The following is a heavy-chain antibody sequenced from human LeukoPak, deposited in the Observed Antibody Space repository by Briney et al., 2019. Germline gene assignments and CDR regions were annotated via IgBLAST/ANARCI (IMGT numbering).Heavy chain of an antibody. CDR3: AAAYIGGAMVTNAFDI. Sequence: SVKVSCKASGFTFTSSAMQWVRQARGQRLEWIGWIVVGSGNTIYVQKFQERVTITRDMSTSTAYMELSSLRSEDTAVYYCAAAYIGGAMVTNAFDIWGQGTMVTVSS. D-gene: IGHD5-18*01. CDR1: GFTFTSSA. CDR2: IVVGSGNT. J-gene: IGHJ3*02. V-gene: IGHV1-58*02.